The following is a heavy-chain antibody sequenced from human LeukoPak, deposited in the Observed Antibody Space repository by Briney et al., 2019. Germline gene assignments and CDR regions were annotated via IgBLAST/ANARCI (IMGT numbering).Heavy chain of an antibody. V-gene: IGHV3-11*01. D-gene: IGHD2-15*01. CDR1: GFNFSDYY. CDR3: ARSLGYNDFDY. Sequence: GGSLRLSCAASGFNFSDYYMSWIRQAPGKGLEWVSYISSSGSFIYYADSVKGRFTISRDNAKNSLYLQMNSLRAEDMALYYCARSLGYNDFDYWGQGTLVTVSS. CDR2: ISSSGSFI. J-gene: IGHJ4*02.